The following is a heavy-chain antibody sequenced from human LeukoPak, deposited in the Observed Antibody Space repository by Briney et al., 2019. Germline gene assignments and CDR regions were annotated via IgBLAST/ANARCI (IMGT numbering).Heavy chain of an antibody. D-gene: IGHD4-23*01. Sequence: GESLKISCKGSGFSFTSYWIGWVRQMPGKGLEYMGIIYPADSDTRYSPSFQGQVTISADKSISTAYLQWSSLKASDTAMYYCARSGVTNYWYFDLWGRGTLVTVSS. V-gene: IGHV5-51*01. CDR2: IYPADSDT. CDR1: GFSFTSYW. J-gene: IGHJ2*01. CDR3: ARSGVTNYWYFDL.